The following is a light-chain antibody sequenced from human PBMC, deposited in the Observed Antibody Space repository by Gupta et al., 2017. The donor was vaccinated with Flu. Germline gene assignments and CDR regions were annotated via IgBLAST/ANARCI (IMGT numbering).Light chain of an antibody. Sequence: QSVLTQSPSASGTPGQRVPISCSGGSSNIESNYVYWYQQLPGTAPKLLIYSNDQRPSGVPDRFSASKSGTSASLAISGLRSGDEADYYCATWDDSLNGPVFGGGTTLTVL. CDR3: ATWDDSLNGPV. J-gene: IGLJ3*02. CDR1: SSNIESNY. V-gene: IGLV1-47*02. CDR2: SND.